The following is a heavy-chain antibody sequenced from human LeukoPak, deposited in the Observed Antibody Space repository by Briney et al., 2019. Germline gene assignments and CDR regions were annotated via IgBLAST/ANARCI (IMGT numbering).Heavy chain of an antibody. CDR1: GYTLTGYY. CDR3: ATMVRGVLIDFDY. V-gene: IGHV1-2*02. Sequence: ASVKVSCKASGYTLTGYYMHWVRQAPGQGLEWMGWINPNSGGTNYAQKFQGRVTMTRDTSISTAYMELSRLRSDDTAVYYCATMVRGVLIDFDYWGQGTLVTVSS. CDR2: INPNSGGT. J-gene: IGHJ4*02. D-gene: IGHD3-10*01.